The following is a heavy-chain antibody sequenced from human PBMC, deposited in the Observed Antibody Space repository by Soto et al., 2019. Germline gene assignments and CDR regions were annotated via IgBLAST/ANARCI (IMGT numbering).Heavy chain of an antibody. Sequence: PGASLKISCKGSGYSFTSYWISWVRQLPGKGLEWMGRIDPSDSYTNYSPSFQGHVTISADKSISTAYLQWSSLKASDTAMYYCARQSLLGYCSSTSCWLLDIWGQGTMVTVSS. D-gene: IGHD2-2*01. J-gene: IGHJ3*02. V-gene: IGHV5-10-1*01. CDR1: GYSFTSYW. CDR2: IDPSDSYT. CDR3: ARQSLLGYCSSTSCWLLDI.